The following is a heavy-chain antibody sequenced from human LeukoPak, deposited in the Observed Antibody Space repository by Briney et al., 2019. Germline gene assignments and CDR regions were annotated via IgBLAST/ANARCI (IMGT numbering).Heavy chain of an antibody. V-gene: IGHV4-34*01. D-gene: IGHD6-19*01. CDR1: GGSLSGYY. CDR3: ARGSSGWFDY. J-gene: IGHJ4*02. CDR2: INHSGST. Sequence: SETLSLTCAVYGGSLSGYYWSWIRQPPGKGLEWIGEINHSGSTNYNPSLKSRVTISVDTSKNQFSLKLSSVTAADTAVYYCARGSSGWFDYWGQGTLVTVSS.